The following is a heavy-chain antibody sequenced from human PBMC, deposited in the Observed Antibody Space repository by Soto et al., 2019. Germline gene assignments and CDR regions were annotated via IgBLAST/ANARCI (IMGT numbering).Heavy chain of an antibody. CDR3: AKDGAWIQLWLGD. D-gene: IGHD5-18*01. V-gene: IGHV3-23*01. CDR1: GFTFYNYA. J-gene: IGHJ1*01. CDR2: VTGSDGST. Sequence: EVQLLQSGGGLVQPGGSLRLSCAASGFTFYNYAMTWVSRAPGKGLEWVSGVTGSDGSTYYADSVKGRFTISKDNSKNTLYLQMNGLRDEDTAVYYCAKDGAWIQLWLGDWGQGTLVTVSS.